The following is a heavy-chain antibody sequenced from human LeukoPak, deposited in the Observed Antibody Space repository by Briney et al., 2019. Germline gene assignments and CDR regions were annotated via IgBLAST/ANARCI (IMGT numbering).Heavy chain of an antibody. V-gene: IGHV4-4*02. CDR3: ARGEEYNSGTVYFDY. Sequence: NPSGTLSLTCAVSSGSINSNWWSWVRQPPGKRLEWIGEIYHSGSTNYNPTLKSRVTISVDKSKNQFSLRLTSVTAADTAVYYCARGEEYNSGTVYFDYWGQGILVTVSS. CDR2: IYHSGST. D-gene: IGHD3-10*01. J-gene: IGHJ4*02. CDR1: SGSINSNW.